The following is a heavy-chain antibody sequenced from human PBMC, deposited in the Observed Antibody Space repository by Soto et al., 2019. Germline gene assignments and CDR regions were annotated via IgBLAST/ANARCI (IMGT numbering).Heavy chain of an antibody. J-gene: IGHJ6*02. V-gene: IGHV1-18*04. CDR1: GYTFTTYG. CDR3: AREVGHMDV. Sequence: ASVKVSCKAFGYTFTTYGINWVLQAPGQGLEWMGWVSPYNGDTTYAQKVQGRVTMTTDTSTRTAYLELRSLRSDDTAVYYCAREVGHMDVWGQGTTVTVSS. CDR2: VSPYNGDT.